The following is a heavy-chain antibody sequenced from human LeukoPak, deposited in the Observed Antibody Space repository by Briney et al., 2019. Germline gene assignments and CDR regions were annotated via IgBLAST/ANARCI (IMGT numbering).Heavy chain of an antibody. Sequence: SETLSLTCTVSGGSISSSSYYWGWIRQPPGKGLEWIGGIYYSGSTYYNPSLKSRVTISVDTSKNQFSLKLSSVTAADTAVYYCATVRSNWGWSGVYWGQGTLVTVSS. V-gene: IGHV4-39*01. D-gene: IGHD7-27*01. CDR3: ATVRSNWGWSGVY. CDR2: IYYSGST. J-gene: IGHJ4*02. CDR1: GGSISSSSYY.